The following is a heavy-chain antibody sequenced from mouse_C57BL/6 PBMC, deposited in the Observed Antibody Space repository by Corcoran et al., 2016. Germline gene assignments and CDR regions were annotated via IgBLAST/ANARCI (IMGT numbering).Heavy chain of an antibody. D-gene: IGHD3-2*02. CDR2: INTYSVVP. V-gene: IGHV9-3*01. Sequence: QIQLVKSGTELKKPGETVKISSKAYGNTFTYYGLSWVKQAPGKGLKWKGWINTYSVVPTYADDFKELFAFSLDTSASTAYLQINNLKNEDTATYFCARLGQLRLSFAYWGHGTLVTVSA. CDR3: ARLGQLRLSFAY. CDR1: GNTFTYYG. J-gene: IGHJ3*01.